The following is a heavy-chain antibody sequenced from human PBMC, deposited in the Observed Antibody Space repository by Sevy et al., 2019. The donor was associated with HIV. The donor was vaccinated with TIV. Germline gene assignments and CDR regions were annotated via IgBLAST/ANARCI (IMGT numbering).Heavy chain of an antibody. D-gene: IGHD3-3*01. CDR1: GYAFTGYY. V-gene: IGHV1-2*02. Sequence: ASVKVSCKASGYAFTGYYIHWVRQAPGQGLEWMRRINPIGGVTDDSQKFQGRVTMTRDTSISTAYVDVSRLTADDTAVYYCAGAPTDFWTGGMAVWGQGTVVTVSS. J-gene: IGHJ6*02. CDR2: INPIGGVT. CDR3: AGAPTDFWTGGMAV.